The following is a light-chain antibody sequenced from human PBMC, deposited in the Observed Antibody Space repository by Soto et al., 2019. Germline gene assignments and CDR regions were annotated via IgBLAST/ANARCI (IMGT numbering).Light chain of an antibody. CDR2: GAS. CDR3: QQYVGSPQT. V-gene: IGKV3-20*01. CDR1: QSVSSNY. Sequence: EIVLTQSPGTLSLSPGERATLSCRASQSVSSNYLAWYQQKPGQAPRLLIYGASNRATGIPDRFSGSGSGTDFTLTISRLEPEDFAVYYCQQYVGSPQTFGQGT. J-gene: IGKJ1*01.